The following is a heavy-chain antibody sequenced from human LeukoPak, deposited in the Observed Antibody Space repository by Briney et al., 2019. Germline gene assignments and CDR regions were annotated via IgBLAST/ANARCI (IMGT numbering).Heavy chain of an antibody. CDR3: ARGGHRNLDY. CDR2: IKDGGSEK. V-gene: IGHV3-7*05. Sequence: GGSLRLSCAASGFTFSDYPMTWVRQAPGKGLEWVATIKDGGSEKYYVDSVKGRFTISRDNAGNSVHLQMNSLRAEDTAVYYCARGGHRNLDYWGQGALVTVSS. CDR1: GFTFSDYP. J-gene: IGHJ4*02.